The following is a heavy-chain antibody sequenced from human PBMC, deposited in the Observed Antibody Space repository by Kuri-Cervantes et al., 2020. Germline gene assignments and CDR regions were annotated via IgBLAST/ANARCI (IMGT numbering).Heavy chain of an antibody. J-gene: IGHJ6*02. CDR3: AKDSGDYGRLGYYYYYGMDV. V-gene: IGHV3-30*18. CDR2: ISSGGRIQ. D-gene: IGHD4-17*01. Sequence: LSLTCAASGFTFSSYGMQWVRQAPGKGLEWVAVISSGGRIQHYADSVKGRFTISRDNAKNSLYLQMNSLRAEDTAVYYCAKDSGDYGRLGYYYYYGMDVWGQGTTVTVSS. CDR1: GFTFSSYG.